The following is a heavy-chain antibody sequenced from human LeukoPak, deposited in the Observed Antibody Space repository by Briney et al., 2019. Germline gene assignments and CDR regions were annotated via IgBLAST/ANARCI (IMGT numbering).Heavy chain of an antibody. CDR3: AKEEGYRNYFDY. J-gene: IGHJ4*02. Sequence: AGGSLRLSCAASGFTFSGSAMHWVRQASGKGLEWVGRIRSKANSYATAYAASVKGRFTISRDDSKNTAYLQMNSLRAEDTAVYYCAKEEGYRNYFDYWGQGTLVTVSS. CDR1: GFTFSGSA. D-gene: IGHD2-15*01. V-gene: IGHV3-73*01. CDR2: IRSKANSYAT.